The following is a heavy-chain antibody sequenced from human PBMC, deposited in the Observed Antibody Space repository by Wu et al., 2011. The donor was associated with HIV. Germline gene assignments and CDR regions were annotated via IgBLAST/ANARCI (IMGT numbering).Heavy chain of an antibody. D-gene: IGHD3-22*01. V-gene: IGHV1-2*02. CDR2: STLAVWH. J-gene: IGHJ4*02. Sequence: SGYTFTGYYIHWVRQAPGQGLEWMGGSTLAVWHKLFREVQGRVTMARDTSINTAYMELTRLTSDDTAVYFCARDRVGGYYYISSGYFGNWGQGTLVTVSS. CDR1: GYTFTGYY. CDR3: ARDRVGGYYYISSGYFGN.